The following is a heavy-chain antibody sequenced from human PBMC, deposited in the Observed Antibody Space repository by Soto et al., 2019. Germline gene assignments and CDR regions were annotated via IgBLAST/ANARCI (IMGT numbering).Heavy chain of an antibody. Sequence: GGSLRLSCAASGFAFSTYAMHWVRQAPGSGLEWVAVIWYEGSNKYYADSVKGRFTISRDNSKNTLYLQMSSLRAEDTAVYYCARDNYGSGKSVDYWGQGTLVTVSS. D-gene: IGHD3-10*01. V-gene: IGHV3-33*01. CDR2: IWYEGSNK. J-gene: IGHJ4*02. CDR3: ARDNYGSGKSVDY. CDR1: GFAFSTYA.